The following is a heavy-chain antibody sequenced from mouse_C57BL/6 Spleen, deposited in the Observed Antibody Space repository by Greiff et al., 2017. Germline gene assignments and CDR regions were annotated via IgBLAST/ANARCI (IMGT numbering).Heavy chain of an antibody. CDR3: ANSNYGSFAD. V-gene: IGHV1-69*01. CDR1: GYTFTSYW. CDR2: IDPSDSYT. J-gene: IGHJ3*01. D-gene: IGHD2-5*01. Sequence: VQLQQSGAELVMPGASVKLSCKASGYTFTSYWMHWVKQRPGQGLEWIGEIDPSDSYTNYNQKFKGKSTLTVDKSSSTAYMQLSSLTSEDSAVYYCANSNYGSFADWGQGTLVTVSA.